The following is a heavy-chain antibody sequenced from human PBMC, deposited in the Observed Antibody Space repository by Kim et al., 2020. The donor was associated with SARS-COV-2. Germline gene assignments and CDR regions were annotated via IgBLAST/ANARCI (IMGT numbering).Heavy chain of an antibody. CDR2: IYYSGST. CDR1: GGSISSSSYY. Sequence: SETLSLTCTVSGGSISSSSYYWGWIRQPPGKGLEWIGSIYYSGSTYYNPSLKSRVTISVDTSKNQFSLKLGSVTAADTAVYYCASTQGILELRFDYWGHGTLVTVSS. J-gene: IGHJ4*01. D-gene: IGHD1-7*01. CDR3: ASTQGILELRFDY. V-gene: IGHV4-39*01.